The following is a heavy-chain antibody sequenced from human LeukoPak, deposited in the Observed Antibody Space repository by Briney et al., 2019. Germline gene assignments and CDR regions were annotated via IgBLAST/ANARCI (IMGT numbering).Heavy chain of an antibody. CDR1: ALTFSSHW. CDR3: ARDSEYSSSFAFDI. Sequence: PGGSLRLSCTASALTFSSHWMTWVRQAPGKGQEWVANINQEGSERYYVDSVKGRFTISRDNAKNSLYLQMNSLRAEDTAVYYCARDSEYSSSFAFDIWGQGTMVTVSS. D-gene: IGHD6-13*01. V-gene: IGHV3-7*01. CDR2: INQEGSER. J-gene: IGHJ3*02.